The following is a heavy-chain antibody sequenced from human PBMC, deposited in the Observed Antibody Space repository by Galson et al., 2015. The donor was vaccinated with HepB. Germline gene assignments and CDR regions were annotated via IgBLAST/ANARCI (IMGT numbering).Heavy chain of an antibody. J-gene: IGHJ4*02. V-gene: IGHV3-30-3*01. CDR1: GFNFKNYA. D-gene: IGHD4-23*01. CDR2: ISFDGNIR. Sequence: SLRLSCAASGFNFKNYAMYWVRQAPGKGLEWVAVISFDGNIRYHADSVKGRFTITRDNSRDPLYLQMDSLRSDDTAIYYCAREGVNYSGLDYWGQGTLAAVS. CDR3: AREGVNYSGLDY.